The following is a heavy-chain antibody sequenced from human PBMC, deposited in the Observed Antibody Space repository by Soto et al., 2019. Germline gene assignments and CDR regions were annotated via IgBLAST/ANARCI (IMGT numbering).Heavy chain of an antibody. CDR3: AKLYSSSWYYFDY. Sequence: EVQLVESGGGLVQPGGSLRLSCAASGFTFSSYAMSWVRQAPGKGLEWVSAISGSGGSTYYADSVKGRFTISRDNSKNTLYLLMNSLRAADTAVYYCAKLYSSSWYYFDYWGQGTLVTVSS. CDR1: GFTFSSYA. D-gene: IGHD6-13*01. V-gene: IGHV3-23*04. CDR2: ISGSGGST. J-gene: IGHJ4*02.